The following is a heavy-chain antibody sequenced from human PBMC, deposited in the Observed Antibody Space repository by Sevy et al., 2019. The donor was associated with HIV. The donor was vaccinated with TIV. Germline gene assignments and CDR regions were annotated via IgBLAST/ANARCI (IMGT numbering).Heavy chain of an antibody. D-gene: IGHD6-13*01. J-gene: IGHJ4*02. Sequence: ASVKVSCKASGGTFSSYAISWVRQAPGQGLEWMGGIIPFFGTANYAQKFQGRVTITADKFTSTAYMELSSLGSEDTAVYYCARGKGSSWYWFDYWGQGTLVTVSS. CDR1: GGTFSSYA. V-gene: IGHV1-69*06. CDR3: ARGKGSSWYWFDY. CDR2: IIPFFGTA.